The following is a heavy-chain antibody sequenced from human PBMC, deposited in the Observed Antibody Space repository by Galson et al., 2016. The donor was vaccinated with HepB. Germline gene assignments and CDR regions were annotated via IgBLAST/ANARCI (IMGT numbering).Heavy chain of an antibody. Sequence: SETLSLTCAVSGGSISSSHWWSWVRQPPGKGLEWIGEIYHSGSTNYNPSLKSRVTISVDKSKNQFSLKLSSVTAADTAVYYCARVQVSSQWLEFDYWGQGTLVTVSS. CDR3: ARVQVSSQWLEFDY. D-gene: IGHD6-19*01. J-gene: IGHJ4*02. V-gene: IGHV4-4*02. CDR2: IYHSGST. CDR1: GGSISSSHW.